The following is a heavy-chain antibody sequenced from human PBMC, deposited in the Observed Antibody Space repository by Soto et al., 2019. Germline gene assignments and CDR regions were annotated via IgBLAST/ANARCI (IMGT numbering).Heavy chain of an antibody. Sequence: PGGSLRLSCAASGFTFSSYAMHRVRQAPGKGLEWVAVISYDGSNKYYADSVKGRFTISRDNSKNTLYLQMNSLRAEDTAVYYCARDQIFGVVTYPVYWGQGTLVTVSS. J-gene: IGHJ4*02. D-gene: IGHD3-3*01. V-gene: IGHV3-30-3*01. CDR2: ISYDGSNK. CDR1: GFTFSSYA. CDR3: ARDQIFGVVTYPVY.